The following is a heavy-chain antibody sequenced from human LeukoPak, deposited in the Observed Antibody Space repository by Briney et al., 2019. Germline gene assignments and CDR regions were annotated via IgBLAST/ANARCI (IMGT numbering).Heavy chain of an antibody. D-gene: IGHD5/OR15-5a*01. V-gene: IGHV3-9*01. J-gene: IGHJ4*02. Sequence: GGSLRLSCAASGFTFSSYSMNWVRQAPGKGLEWVSGISWNSGSIGYADSVKVRFTISRDNAKNSLYLQMNSLRAEDTALYYCAKDIYPHVRGVDYWGQRTLVTVSS. CDR1: GFTFSSYS. CDR2: ISWNSGSI. CDR3: AKDIYPHVRGVDY.